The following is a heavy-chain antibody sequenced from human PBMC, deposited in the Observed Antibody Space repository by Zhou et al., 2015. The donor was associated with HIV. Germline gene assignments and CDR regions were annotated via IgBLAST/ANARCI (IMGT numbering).Heavy chain of an antibody. V-gene: IGHV3-13*04. CDR2: IGTTGDT. D-gene: IGHD4-11*01. J-gene: IGHJ2*01. CDR1: GFSFSNYD. CDR3: AREVPDYTSRSWYFDL. Sequence: EVQLVESGGGLVQPGGSLRLSCVDSGFSFSNYDMHWVRQTTEEGLEWVSAIGTTGDTYYSDSVRGRFTISRENAKNSLYLQMNSLGAGDTAVYYCAREVPDYTSRSWYFDLWGLAPWSLSPQ.